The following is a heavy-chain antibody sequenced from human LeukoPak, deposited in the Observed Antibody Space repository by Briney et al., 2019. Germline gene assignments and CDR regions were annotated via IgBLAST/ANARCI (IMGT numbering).Heavy chain of an antibody. CDR3: ARNIVLMVYALDY. V-gene: IGHV4-39*07. D-gene: IGHD2-8*01. Sequence: PSETLSLTCTVSGGSISSSSHYWGWIRQPPGKGLEWIGSIYYSGSTYYNPSLKSRVTISVDTSKNQFSLKLSSVTAADTAVYYCARNIVLMVYALDYWGQGTLVTVSS. J-gene: IGHJ4*02. CDR1: GGSISSSSHY. CDR2: IYYSGST.